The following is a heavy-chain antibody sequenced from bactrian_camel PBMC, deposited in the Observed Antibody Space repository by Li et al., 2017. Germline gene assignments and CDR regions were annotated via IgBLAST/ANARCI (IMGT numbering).Heavy chain of an antibody. D-gene: IGHD1*01. J-gene: IGHJ4*01. CDR3: AASDLRASIHSASTWSY. V-gene: IGHV3-2*01. Sequence: QVQLVESGGDSVQTGSSLRLSCVGSGYCMGWFRRAPGKEREGVATIDIGRSSTYYSTSVKGRFTISKDNAKNTPYLQMNNLQPEDTAVYYCAASDLRASIHSASTWSYWGRGTQVTVS. CDR2: IDIGRSST. CDR1: GYC.